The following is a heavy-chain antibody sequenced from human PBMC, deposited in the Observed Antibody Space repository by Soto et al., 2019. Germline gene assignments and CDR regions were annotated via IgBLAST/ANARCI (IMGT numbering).Heavy chain of an antibody. CDR3: TTDKYCSGGSCYVY. CDR1: GFTFSNAW. J-gene: IGHJ4*02. D-gene: IGHD2-15*01. V-gene: IGHV3-15*07. Sequence: GGSLRLSCAASGFTFSNAWMNWVRQAPGKGLEWVGRIKSKTDGGTTDYAAPVKGRFTISRDDSKNTLYLQMNSLKTEDTAVYYCTTDKYCSGGSCYVYWGQGTLVTVSS. CDR2: IKSKTDGGTT.